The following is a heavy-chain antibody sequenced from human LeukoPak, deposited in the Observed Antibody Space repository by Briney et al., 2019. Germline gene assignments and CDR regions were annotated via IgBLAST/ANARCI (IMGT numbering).Heavy chain of an antibody. V-gene: IGHV3-7*01. J-gene: IGHJ4*02. Sequence: LPGGSLRLSCAASGFTFSIYWMTWVRQAPGKGLEWVANIVQDGSQRYYGDSVKGRFTISRDNAKNSLYLQMNSLRAEDTAVYYCAKDGGYGLFFDYWGQGTLVTVSS. D-gene: IGHD1-26*01. CDR1: GFTFSIYW. CDR3: AKDGGYGLFFDY. CDR2: IVQDGSQR.